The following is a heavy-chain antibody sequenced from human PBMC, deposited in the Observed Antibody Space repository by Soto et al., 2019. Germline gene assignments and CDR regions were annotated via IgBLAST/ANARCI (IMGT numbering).Heavy chain of an antibody. V-gene: IGHV3-23*01. CDR3: AKGTYDSSGYYRSNFDY. J-gene: IGHJ4*02. D-gene: IGHD3-22*01. CDR1: GFTFSSYA. Sequence: PGGSLRLSCAASGFTFSSYAMSWVRQAPGKGLEWVSAISGSGGSTYYADSVKGRFTISRDNSKNTLYLQMNGLRAEDTAVYYCAKGTYDSSGYYRSNFDYWGQGTLVTVS. CDR2: ISGSGGST.